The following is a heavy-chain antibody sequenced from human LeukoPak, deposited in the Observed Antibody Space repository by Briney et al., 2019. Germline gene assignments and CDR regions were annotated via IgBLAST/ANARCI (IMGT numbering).Heavy chain of an antibody. Sequence: GGSLRLSCAASGFTFSSYWMHWVRQAPGKGLVWVSRIKSDGSTNYADSVKGRFTISRDNAKNTVSLQMNSLRAEGTGVYYCARAPSEIGGYYPEYFRHWGQGTLVTVSS. D-gene: IGHD3-22*01. CDR3: ARAPSEIGGYYPEYFRH. J-gene: IGHJ1*01. CDR1: GFTFSSYW. CDR2: IKSDGST. V-gene: IGHV3-74*01.